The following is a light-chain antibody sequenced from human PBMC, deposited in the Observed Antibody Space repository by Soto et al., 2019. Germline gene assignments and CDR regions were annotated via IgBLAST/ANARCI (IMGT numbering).Light chain of an antibody. CDR2: AAS. CDR1: QSISSY. CDR3: QQSYSNPRLT. Sequence: DIQMTQSPSSLSASVGDRVTITCRASQSISSYLNWYQQKPGKAPKLLIYAASSLQSGVPSRFSGSGSGTDFTLTISSLQPEDFANYYCQQSYSNPRLTFGGGTKVEIK. V-gene: IGKV1-39*01. J-gene: IGKJ4*01.